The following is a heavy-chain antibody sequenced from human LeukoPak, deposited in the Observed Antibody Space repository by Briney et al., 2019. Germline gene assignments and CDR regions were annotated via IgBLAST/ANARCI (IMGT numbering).Heavy chain of an antibody. CDR2: IYYRGST. Sequence: SETLSLTCTVSGDSIGSSSYYWGWIRQPPGKGLEWIGSIYYRGSTYYNPSLKSRVTISVDTSKNQFSLKVNSVTAAGTAVYYCARHRYSGSYSDTFDIWGQGTMVTVSS. D-gene: IGHD1-26*01. J-gene: IGHJ3*02. CDR3: ARHRYSGSYSDTFDI. CDR1: GDSIGSSSYY. V-gene: IGHV4-39*01.